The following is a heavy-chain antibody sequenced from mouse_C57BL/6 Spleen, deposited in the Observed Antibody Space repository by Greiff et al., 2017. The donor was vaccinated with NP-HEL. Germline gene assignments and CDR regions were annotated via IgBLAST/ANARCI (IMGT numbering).Heavy chain of an antibody. V-gene: IGHV5-9-1*02. CDR3: TRERTGDYYAMDY. J-gene: IGHJ4*01. CDR1: GFTFSSYA. Sequence: EVKLVESGEGLVKPGGSLKLSCAASGFTFSSYAMSWVRQTPEKRLEWVAYISSGGDYIYYADTVKGRFTISRDNARNTLYLQMSSLKSEDTAMYYCTRERTGDYYAMDYWGQGTSVTVSS. CDR2: ISSGGDYI. D-gene: IGHD4-1*01.